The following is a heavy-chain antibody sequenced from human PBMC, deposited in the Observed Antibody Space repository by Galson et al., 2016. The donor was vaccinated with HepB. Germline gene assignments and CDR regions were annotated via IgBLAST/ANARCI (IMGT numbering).Heavy chain of an antibody. CDR3: AKDISYYGSGLDY. CDR1: GFTFDDYT. J-gene: IGHJ4*02. D-gene: IGHD3-10*01. V-gene: IGHV3-43*01. Sequence: SLRLSCAASGFTFDDYTMHWVRQAPGKGLEWVSLISWDGGSTYYADSVKGQFTISRDNSKNSLYLQMNSLRTEDTALYYCAKDISYYGSGLDYWGQGTLVTVSS. CDR2: ISWDGGST.